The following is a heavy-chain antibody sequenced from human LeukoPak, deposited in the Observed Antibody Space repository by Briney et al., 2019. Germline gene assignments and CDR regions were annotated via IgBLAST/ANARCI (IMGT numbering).Heavy chain of an antibody. V-gene: IGHV3-30-3*01. CDR3: ARGTEYYYYMDV. CDR1: GFTVSRYA. D-gene: IGHD1/OR15-1a*01. J-gene: IGHJ6*03. Sequence: AGRSLRLSCAASGFTVSRYAMHWVRQAPGKGLKCVAVISYDGSNKYYADSVRGRFTISRDNSKNTLYLQMNSLRAEDTAVYYCARGTEYYYYMDVWGKGTTVTVSS. CDR2: ISYDGSNK.